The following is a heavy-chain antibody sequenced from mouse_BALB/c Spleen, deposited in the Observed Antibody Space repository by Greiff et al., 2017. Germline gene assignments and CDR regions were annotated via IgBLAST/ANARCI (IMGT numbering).Heavy chain of an antibody. J-gene: IGHJ1*01. CDR3: TVTGGLSYWYFDV. CDR2: INPSNGGT. CDR1: GYTFTSYY. V-gene: IGHV1S81*02. D-gene: IGHD4-1*01. Sequence: QVQLQQPGAELVKPGASVKLSCKASGYTFTSYYMYWVKQRPGQGLEWIGGINPSNGGTNFNEKFKSKATLTVDKSSSTAYMQLSSLTSEDSAVYYCTVTGGLSYWYFDVWGAGTTVTVSS.